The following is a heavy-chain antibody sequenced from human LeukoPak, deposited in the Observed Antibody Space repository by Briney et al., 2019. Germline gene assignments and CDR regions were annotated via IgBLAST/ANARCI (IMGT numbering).Heavy chain of an antibody. CDR2: ISHSGST. V-gene: IGHV4-34*01. CDR1: GGSFSGYD. J-gene: IGHJ3*02. Sequence: SETLSLTCAVYGGSFSGYDWSWIRQPPGKGLEWIGEISHSGSTNYNPSLKSRVTISVDTSKNQFSPKLSSVTAADTAVYYCARALRGRGAPVFKAFDIWGQGTLVTVSS. D-gene: IGHD3-10*01. CDR3: ARALRGRGAPVFKAFDI.